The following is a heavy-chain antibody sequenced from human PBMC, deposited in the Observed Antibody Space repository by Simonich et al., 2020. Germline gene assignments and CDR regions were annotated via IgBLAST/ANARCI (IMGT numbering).Heavy chain of an antibody. J-gene: IGHJ4*02. D-gene: IGHD4-17*01. Sequence: QVQLVESGGGVVQPGRSLRLSCAASGFTFSSCAMHWVRQAPGKGLEWGAVISYDGSNKYYAGSVKGRLTISIDNSKNTLYLQMNSLRAEDTAVYYCARDHDYGDYYFDYWGQGTLVTVSS. CDR1: GFTFSSCA. CDR2: ISYDGSNK. V-gene: IGHV3-30*07. CDR3: ARDHDYGDYYFDY.